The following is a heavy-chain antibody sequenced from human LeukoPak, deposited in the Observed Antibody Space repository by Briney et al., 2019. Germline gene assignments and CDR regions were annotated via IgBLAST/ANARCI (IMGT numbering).Heavy chain of an antibody. Sequence: SETLSLTCTVSGGSISSYYWSWIRQPPGKGLEWIGYIYYSGSTNYNPSLKSRVTISVDTSKNQFSLRLSSVTAADTAVYYCARDLEISSGYHNWFDPWGQGTLVTVSS. V-gene: IGHV4-59*01. D-gene: IGHD3-22*01. CDR3: ARDLEISSGYHNWFDP. J-gene: IGHJ5*02. CDR2: IYYSGST. CDR1: GGSISSYY.